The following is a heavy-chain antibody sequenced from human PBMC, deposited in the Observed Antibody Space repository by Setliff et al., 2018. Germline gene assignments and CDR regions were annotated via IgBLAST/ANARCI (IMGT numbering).Heavy chain of an antibody. J-gene: IGHJ5*02. Sequence: GGSLRLSCAASGFTFSSYAMSWVRQAPGKGLEWASAISGSGGSTYYADSVKGRFTISRDNSKNTLYLQMNSLRAEDTAVYSCAKNGFGVVALGVNNWFDPWGQGTLVTVSS. CDR1: GFTFSSYA. CDR2: ISGSGGST. CDR3: AKNGFGVVALGVNNWFDP. V-gene: IGHV3-23*01. D-gene: IGHD3-10*01.